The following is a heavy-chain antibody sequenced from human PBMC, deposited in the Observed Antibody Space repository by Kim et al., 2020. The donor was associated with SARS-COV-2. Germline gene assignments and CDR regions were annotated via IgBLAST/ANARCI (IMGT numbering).Heavy chain of an antibody. CDR3: ARGTLIRGWFDP. V-gene: IGHV4-59*09. D-gene: IGHD3-16*01. Sequence: NYNPPLKSRVTISVDTSKNQFSLKLSSVTAADTAVYYCARGTLIRGWFDPWGQGTLVTVSS. J-gene: IGHJ5*02.